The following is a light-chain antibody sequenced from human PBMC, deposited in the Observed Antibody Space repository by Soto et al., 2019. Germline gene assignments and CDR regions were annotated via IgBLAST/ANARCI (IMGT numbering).Light chain of an antibody. CDR1: QSVSNN. V-gene: IGKV3-15*01. CDR2: GAS. CDR3: LQYDDWHRT. J-gene: IGKJ1*01. Sequence: EIVMTQSPAILSVFPGDRATLSCRAGQSVSNNLAWYQQKPGQTPRLVIYGASNRATGVPARFSGSGSGTDFTLTISSLQSEDFAVYYCLQYDDWHRTFGQGTKVDIK.